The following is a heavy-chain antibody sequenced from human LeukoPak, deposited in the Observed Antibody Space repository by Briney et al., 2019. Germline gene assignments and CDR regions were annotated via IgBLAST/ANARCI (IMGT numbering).Heavy chain of an antibody. CDR2: INHSGST. CDR3: ARLNRWGYDFWSGYTYYFDY. CDR1: GGSISSGDYY. J-gene: IGHJ4*02. D-gene: IGHD3-3*01. V-gene: IGHV4-39*07. Sequence: MASETLSLTCTVSGGSISSGDYYWSWIRQPPGKGLEWIGEINHSGSTNYNPSLKSRVTISVDTSKNQFSLKLSSVTAADTAVYYCARLNRWGYDFWSGYTYYFDYWGQGTLVTVSS.